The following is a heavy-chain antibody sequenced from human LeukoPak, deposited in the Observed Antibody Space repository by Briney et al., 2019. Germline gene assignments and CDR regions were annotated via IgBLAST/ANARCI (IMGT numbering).Heavy chain of an antibody. CDR3: ARDLAVAGTNYFDF. CDR2: VFHSGST. V-gene: IGHV4-61*01. Sequence: SETLSLTCTVSGGSVSSGSYYWSWIRQPPGKGLEWIGEVFHSGSTNFNPSLKSRVTISIDKSKNQFSLEVTSVTAADTAIYYCARDLAVAGTNYFDFWGQGVLVIVSS. CDR1: GGSVSSGSYY. J-gene: IGHJ4*02. D-gene: IGHD6-19*01.